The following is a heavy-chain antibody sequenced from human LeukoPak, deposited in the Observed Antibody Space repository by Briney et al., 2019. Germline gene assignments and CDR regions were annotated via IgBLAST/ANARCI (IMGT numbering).Heavy chain of an antibody. D-gene: IGHD5-24*01. CDR3: AGDGIRDGAFDI. CDR1: GYTFTSYD. V-gene: IGHV1-2*06. CDR2: INPNSGGT. J-gene: IGHJ3*02. Sequence: ASVKVSCKASGYTFTSYDINWVRQATGQGLEWMGRINPNSGGTNYAQKFQGRVTMTRDTSISTAYMELSRLRSDDTAVYYRAGDGIRDGAFDIWGQGTMVTVSS.